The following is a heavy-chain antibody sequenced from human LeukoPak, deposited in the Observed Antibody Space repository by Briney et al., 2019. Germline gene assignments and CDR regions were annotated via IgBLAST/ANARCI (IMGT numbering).Heavy chain of an antibody. CDR2: INSDGSPT. J-gene: IGHJ4*02. V-gene: IGHV3-74*01. CDR3: TTNPIGGFDY. CDR1: GFTFSSYW. D-gene: IGHD3-3*01. Sequence: GGSLRLSCAASGFTFSSYWMHWVRQAPGMGLVWVSRINSDGSPTTYADSVKGRFTISRDNAKNTLYLQMNSLRTEDTAVYYCTTNPIGGFDYWGQGTLVTVSS.